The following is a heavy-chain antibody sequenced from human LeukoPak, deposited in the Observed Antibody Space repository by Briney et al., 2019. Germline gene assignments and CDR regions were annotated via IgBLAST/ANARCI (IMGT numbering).Heavy chain of an antibody. J-gene: IGHJ5*02. CDR3: ARHRGYCSSTSCYYNWFDP. D-gene: IGHD2-2*03. Sequence: SETLSLTCTVSGGSISSYYWTWIRQPPGKGLEWIGYIYYSGSTKYDPSLKSRVTMSVDTSKNRFSLKLSSVTAADTAVYYCARHRGYCSSTSCYYNWFDPWGQGILVTVSS. CDR1: GGSISSYY. CDR2: IYYSGST. V-gene: IGHV4-59*08.